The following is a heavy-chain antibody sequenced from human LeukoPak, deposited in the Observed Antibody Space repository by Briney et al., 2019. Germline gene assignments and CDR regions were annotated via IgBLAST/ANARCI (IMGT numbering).Heavy chain of an antibody. CDR1: GFSFSSHG. CDR2: IWYDGSNN. V-gene: IGHV3-33*01. Sequence: ARSLRLSCAASGFSFSSHGMHWVRQAPGKGLGWVAVIWYDGSNNYYAGSVKGRFTISRDNSKNTLYLQMNSLRAEDTAVYYCARANPESCGGDCYSLYGYYGMDVWGQGTTVTVSS. J-gene: IGHJ6*02. D-gene: IGHD2-21*02. CDR3: ARANPESCGGDCYSLYGYYGMDV.